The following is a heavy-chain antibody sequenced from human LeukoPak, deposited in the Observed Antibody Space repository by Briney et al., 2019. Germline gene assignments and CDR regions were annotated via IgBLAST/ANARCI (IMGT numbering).Heavy chain of an antibody. D-gene: IGHD5-12*01. CDR2: ISSSSSYI. Sequence: MTGGSLRLSCAASGFTFSRYSMNWVRQAPGKGLEWVSSISSSSSYIYYADSVKGRFTISRDNANNSLYLQMNSLRAEDTAVYYCAREGDSGYVELDYWGQGNLVTVSS. CDR1: GFTFSRYS. CDR3: AREGDSGYVELDY. V-gene: IGHV3-21*01. J-gene: IGHJ4*02.